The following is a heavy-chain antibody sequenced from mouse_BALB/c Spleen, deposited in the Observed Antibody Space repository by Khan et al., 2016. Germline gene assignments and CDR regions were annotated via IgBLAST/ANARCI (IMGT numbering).Heavy chain of an antibody. CDR1: GFTFNTYA. V-gene: IGHV10-1*02. Sequence: EVQLVESGGGLVQPKGSLKLSCAASGFTFNTYAMNWVRQAPGKGLEWVARIRSKSNNYATYYDDSVKDRFTISRDDSQSMLYLQMNNLKTEDTAMYYCVRHGWDGWYFDVWGAGTTVTVSS. D-gene: IGHD4-1*01. CDR3: VRHGWDGWYFDV. CDR2: IRSKSNNYAT. J-gene: IGHJ1*01.